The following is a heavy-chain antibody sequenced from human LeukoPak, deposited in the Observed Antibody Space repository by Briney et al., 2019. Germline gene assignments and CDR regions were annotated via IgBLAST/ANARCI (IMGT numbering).Heavy chain of an antibody. CDR1: GFTFSNYW. D-gene: IGHD2-21*01. Sequence: GESLKISCKASGFTFSNYWIGWVRQMPGKGLEWMGIIYPDDPKIRYSPSFQGQVTISADKSISTAYLQWSSLRASDTAIYYCASARRGDYYWLFDPWGQGTLVTVSS. J-gene: IGHJ5*02. CDR3: ASARRGDYYWLFDP. V-gene: IGHV5-51*01. CDR2: IYPDDPKI.